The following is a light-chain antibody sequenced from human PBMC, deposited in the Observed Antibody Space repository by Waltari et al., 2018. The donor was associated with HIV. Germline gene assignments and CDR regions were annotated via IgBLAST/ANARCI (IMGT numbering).Light chain of an antibody. CDR3: QVWDSTSDQSV. V-gene: IGLV3-21*02. CDR1: KIGSKS. Sequence: SYVMTQPPSVSVAPGQTARITCGGDKIGSKSVHWYQQKPGQAPVLVIFDDYGRPSGIPERFSGSNSGNTATLTISRVEAGDEADFYCQVWDSTSDQSVFGSGTKVSVL. J-gene: IGLJ1*01. CDR2: DDY.